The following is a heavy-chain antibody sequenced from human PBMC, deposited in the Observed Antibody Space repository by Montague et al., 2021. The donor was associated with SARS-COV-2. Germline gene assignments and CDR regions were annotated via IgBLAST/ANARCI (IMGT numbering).Heavy chain of an antibody. V-gene: IGHV4-39*07. J-gene: IGHJ6*02. CDR2: IYYSGST. CDR3: ARDPSRQLLLYPVGDYYYGMDV. CDR1: GGSISSSSYY. D-gene: IGHD2-2*02. Sequence: SETLSLTCTVSGGSISSSSYYWGWIRQPPGKGLEWIGSIYYSGSTYYNPSHKSPVTISVDTSKNQFSLKLNSATAADTAVYYCARDPSRQLLLYPVGDYYYGMDVWGQGTTVTVSS.